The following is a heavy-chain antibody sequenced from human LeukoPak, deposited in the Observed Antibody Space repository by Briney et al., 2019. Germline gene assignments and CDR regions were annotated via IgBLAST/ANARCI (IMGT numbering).Heavy chain of an antibody. V-gene: IGHV1-8*01. CDR2: MNPNSGNT. J-gene: IGHJ5*02. CDR1: GYTFTSYD. D-gene: IGHD1-1*01. CDR3: ARGEGTWTPPLNWFDP. Sequence: EASVKVSCKASGYTFTSYDINWVRQATRQGLEWMGWMNPNSGNTGYAQKFQGRVTMTRNTSISTAYMELSSLRAEDTAVYYCARGEGTWTPPLNWFDPWGQGTLVTVSS.